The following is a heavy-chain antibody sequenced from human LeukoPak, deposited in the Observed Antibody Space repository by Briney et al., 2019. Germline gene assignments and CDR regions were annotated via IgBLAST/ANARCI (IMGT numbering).Heavy chain of an antibody. V-gene: IGHV4-34*01. CDR1: GGSFSGYH. Sequence: SETLSLTCAVYGGSFSGYHWSWIRQPPGKGLEWIGEINHSGSTNYNPSLKSRVTISVDTSKNQFSLKLSSVTAADTAVYYCARSYQLLLNWGQGTLVTVSS. CDR3: ARSYQLLLN. D-gene: IGHD2-2*01. CDR2: INHSGST. J-gene: IGHJ4*02.